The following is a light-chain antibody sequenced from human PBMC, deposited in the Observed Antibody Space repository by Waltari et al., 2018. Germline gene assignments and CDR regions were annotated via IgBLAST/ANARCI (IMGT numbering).Light chain of an antibody. CDR3: QSYDSSLDIYV. Sequence: QSVLTQPPSVSGAPGQKISISCTGSSSHIGADFDVHWYQQLPGMAPKLLIYATTHRPSGVSDRFSGSQSGTSASLAITGLQADDEADYYCQSYDSSLDIYVFGTGTTVTVL. CDR1: SSHIGADFD. J-gene: IGLJ1*01. V-gene: IGLV1-40*01. CDR2: ATT.